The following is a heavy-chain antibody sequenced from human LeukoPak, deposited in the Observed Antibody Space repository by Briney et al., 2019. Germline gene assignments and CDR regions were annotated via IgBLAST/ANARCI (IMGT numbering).Heavy chain of an antibody. CDR3: ARVFPSDKPAATTDY. Sequence: GGSQRLSCAASGFTFSSYAMHWVRQAPGKGLEWVAVISYDGSNKYYADSVKGRFTISRDNSKNTLYLQMNSLRAEDTAVYYCARVFPSDKPAATTDYWGQGTLVTVSS. V-gene: IGHV3-30*01. J-gene: IGHJ4*02. D-gene: IGHD2-15*01. CDR2: ISYDGSNK. CDR1: GFTFSSYA.